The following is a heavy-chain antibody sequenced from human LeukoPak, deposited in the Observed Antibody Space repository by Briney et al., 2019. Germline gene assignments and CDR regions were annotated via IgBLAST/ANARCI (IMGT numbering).Heavy chain of an antibody. V-gene: IGHV3-33*01. CDR3: ARASGPFDY. CDR2: IWNDGSNK. D-gene: IGHD3-10*01. CDR1: GFTFSIYG. Sequence: GRSLRLSCAASGFTFSIYGMHWVRQAPGKGLEWVAVIWNDGSNKYYADSVKGRFTISRDNSRNTLYLQMNSLRAEDTAVYSCARASGPFDYWGQGTLVTVSS. J-gene: IGHJ4*02.